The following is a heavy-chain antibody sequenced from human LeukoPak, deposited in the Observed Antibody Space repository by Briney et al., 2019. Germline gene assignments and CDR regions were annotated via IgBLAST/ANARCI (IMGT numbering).Heavy chain of an antibody. CDR1: GYIFTSYY. Sequence: GASVKVSCKASGYIFTSYYMHWVRQAPGQGLEWMGIINPSGGSTGYAQKFQGRVTMTRDTSTSTVYMELSSLRSEDTAVYYCARDHRFSGIVVVPAAMGYWGQGTLVTVSS. CDR2: INPSGGST. D-gene: IGHD2-2*01. V-gene: IGHV1-46*01. J-gene: IGHJ4*02. CDR3: ARDHRFSGIVVVPAAMGY.